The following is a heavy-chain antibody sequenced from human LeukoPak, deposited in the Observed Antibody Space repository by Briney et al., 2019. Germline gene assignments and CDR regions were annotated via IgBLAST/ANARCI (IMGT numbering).Heavy chain of an antibody. V-gene: IGHV4-34*01. CDR2: INHNGST. CDR1: GGSFSGYY. J-gene: IGHJ4*02. CDR3: ARHIAVAGTS. Sequence: SETLSLTCAVYGGSFSGYYWSWIRQPPGKGLEWIGEINHNGSTNYNPSLQSRVTISVDKAKNQFSLKLSSVTAADKAVYYCARHIAVAGTSWGQGTLVTVSS. D-gene: IGHD6-19*01.